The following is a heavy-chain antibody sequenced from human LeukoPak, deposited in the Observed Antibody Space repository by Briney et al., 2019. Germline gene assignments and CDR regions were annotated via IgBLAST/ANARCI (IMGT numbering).Heavy chain of an antibody. CDR2: IYYSGST. D-gene: IGHD2-8*02. Sequence: SETLSLTCTVSGGSISSYYWSWIRQPPGKGLEWIGYIYYSGSTNYNPSLKSRVTISVDTSKNQFSLKLSSVTAADTAIYYCATYRQVLLPFESWGQGTLVTVSS. V-gene: IGHV4-59*01. CDR1: GGSISSYY. CDR3: ATYRQVLLPFES. J-gene: IGHJ4*02.